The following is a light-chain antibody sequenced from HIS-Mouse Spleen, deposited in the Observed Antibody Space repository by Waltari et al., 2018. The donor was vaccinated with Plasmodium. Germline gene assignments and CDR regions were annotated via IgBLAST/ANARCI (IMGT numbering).Light chain of an antibody. CDR3: SSYTSSSTLYV. CDR1: SSDVGGYNY. CDR2: DVS. J-gene: IGLJ1*01. V-gene: IGLV2-14*03. Sequence: QSALTQPASVSGSPGQSITISCTGTSSDVGGYNYVSWYQQHPGKAPNLMIYDVSNRPSWVSNRCSGAKSGNTASLTISGLQAEDEADYYCSSYTSSSTLYVFGTGTKVTVL.